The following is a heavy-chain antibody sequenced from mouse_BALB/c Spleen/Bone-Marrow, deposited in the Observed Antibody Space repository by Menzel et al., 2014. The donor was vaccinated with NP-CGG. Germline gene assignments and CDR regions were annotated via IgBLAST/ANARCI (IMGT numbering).Heavy chain of an antibody. CDR2: INPGSSTI. J-gene: IGHJ4*01. V-gene: IGHV4-2*02. Sequence: EVQVVESGGGLVQPGGSLNLSCAASGFDFSRYWMSWARQAPGKGQGRIGEINPGSSTINYTPSLKDKFIISRDNAKNTLYLQMSKVRSEDTALYYCARQTGTGAMDYWGQGTSVTVSS. CDR3: ARQTGTGAMDY. D-gene: IGHD4-1*01. CDR1: GFDFSRYW.